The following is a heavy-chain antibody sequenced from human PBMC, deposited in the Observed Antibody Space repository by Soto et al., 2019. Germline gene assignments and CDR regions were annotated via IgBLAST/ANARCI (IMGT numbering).Heavy chain of an antibody. CDR2: IVPMSGGP. Sequence: QVQLVQSAAEVKKPGSSVKISCKASGDTFINYSFSWMRQAPGQGLEWMGGIVPMSGGPNSAEKFHDRLTITADQSTGTVTMQLYRLTSDDTAVYYCARVGIRLIPADLGGGYHFEGLDVGGQGTNVTVS. CDR3: ARVGIRLIPADLGGGYHFEGLDV. J-gene: IGHJ6*02. CDR1: GDTFINYS. D-gene: IGHD2-2*01. V-gene: IGHV1-69*01.